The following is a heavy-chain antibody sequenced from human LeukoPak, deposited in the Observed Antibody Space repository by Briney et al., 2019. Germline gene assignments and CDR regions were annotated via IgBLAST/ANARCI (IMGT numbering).Heavy chain of an antibody. D-gene: IGHD3-16*01. J-gene: IGHJ3*01. V-gene: IGHV4-39*01. Sequence: SETLSLTCAVFDVSISTKSYYWGWVRQPPGKGLEWIGNVYYTGSTDYTPSLKSRVTISVDMSKNQFSLDLTSVTAADTAVYYCARHVAYIPRRQGAFDVWGQGTTVYVSS. CDR3: ARHVAYIPRRQGAFDV. CDR1: DVSISTKSYY. CDR2: VYYTGST.